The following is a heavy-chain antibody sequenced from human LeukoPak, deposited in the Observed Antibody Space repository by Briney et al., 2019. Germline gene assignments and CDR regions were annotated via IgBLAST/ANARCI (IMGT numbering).Heavy chain of an antibody. CDR2: IYYSGST. CDR1: GGSISSSSYY. V-gene: IGHV4-39*02. Sequence: SETLSLTCTVSGGSISSSSYYWGWICQPPGKGLEWIGSIYYSGSTDYNPSLKSRVTISVDTSKNQFSLKLSSVTAADTAVYYCARELGTSNTFDYWGQGTLVTVSS. CDR3: ARELGTSNTFDY. J-gene: IGHJ4*02. D-gene: IGHD7-27*01.